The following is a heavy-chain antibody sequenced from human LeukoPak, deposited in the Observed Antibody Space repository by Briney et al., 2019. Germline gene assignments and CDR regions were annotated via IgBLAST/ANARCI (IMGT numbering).Heavy chain of an antibody. CDR2: INPNSGGT. CDR1: GYIFTDYY. D-gene: IGHD6-13*01. CDR3: ATASWREGHGGAFDI. J-gene: IGHJ3*02. Sequence: ASVKVSCKASGYIFTDYYMHWVRQAPGQELGWMGRINPNSGGTNYAQKFQGRVTMTEDTSTDTAYMELSSLRSEDTAVYYCATASWREGHGGAFDIWGQGTMVTVSS. V-gene: IGHV1/OR15-1*04.